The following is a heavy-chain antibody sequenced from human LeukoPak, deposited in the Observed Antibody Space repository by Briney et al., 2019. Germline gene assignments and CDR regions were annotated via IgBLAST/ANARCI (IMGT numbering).Heavy chain of an antibody. V-gene: IGHV1-3*01. CDR1: GYTFTSYD. CDR3: ARDDCGDTCYPGGC. D-gene: IGHD2-21*01. Sequence: GASVKVSCKASGYTFTSYDVNWVRQATGQRLEWMGWINAGNGDTKYSQNFQGRVTITRDTSASIAYMELSSLTSEDTALYYCARDDCGDTCYPGGCWGEGTLVTVSS. J-gene: IGHJ4*02. CDR2: INAGNGDT.